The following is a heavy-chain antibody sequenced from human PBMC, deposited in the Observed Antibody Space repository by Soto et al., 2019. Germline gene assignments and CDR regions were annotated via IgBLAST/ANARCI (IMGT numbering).Heavy chain of an antibody. CDR2: INPKSGGT. CDR1: GYSFTDYH. Sequence: GASVKVSCKASGYSFTDYHIHWVRQAPGQGLEWLGRINPKSGGTSTAQKFQGWVTMTTDTPISTASMELTRLTSDDMAIYYCARGDSTDCSNGVCSFFYNHDFDVWGQGTTVTVSS. J-gene: IGHJ6*02. D-gene: IGHD2-8*01. V-gene: IGHV1-2*04. CDR3: ARGDSTDCSNGVCSFFYNHDFDV.